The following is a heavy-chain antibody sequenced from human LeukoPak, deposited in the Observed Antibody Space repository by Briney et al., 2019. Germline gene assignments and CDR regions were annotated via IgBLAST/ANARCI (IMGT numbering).Heavy chain of an antibody. V-gene: IGHV3-74*01. CDR1: GFTFSSYW. CDR3: SRGGVFHGFDI. Sequence: GGSLRLSCAASGFTFSSYWMHWVRQAPGKGLVWVSRIDSDGSSTIYADSVKGRFTISTDNAKNTLYPQMDSLRAEDTAAYYCSRGGVFHGFDIWGQGTMVTVSS. D-gene: IGHD2-21*01. J-gene: IGHJ3*02. CDR2: IDSDGSST.